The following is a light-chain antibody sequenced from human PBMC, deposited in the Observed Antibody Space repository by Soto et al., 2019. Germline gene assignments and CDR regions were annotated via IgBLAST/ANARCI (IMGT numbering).Light chain of an antibody. CDR1: QTISSW. CDR2: KAS. Sequence: DIQMTQSPSTLSGSVGDRVTITCRASQTISSWLAWYQQKPGKAPKLLIYKASTLKSGVPSRFSGSGSGTEFTLTISSLQADDFATYYCQQFNSYSWTFGQGTKVDI. J-gene: IGKJ1*01. CDR3: QQFNSYSWT. V-gene: IGKV1-5*03.